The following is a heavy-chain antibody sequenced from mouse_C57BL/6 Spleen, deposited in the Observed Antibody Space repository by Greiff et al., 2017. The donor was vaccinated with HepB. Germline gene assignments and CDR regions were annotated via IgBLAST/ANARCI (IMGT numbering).Heavy chain of an antibody. V-gene: IGHV1-82*01. CDR2: IYPGDGDT. CDR1: GYAFSSSW. D-gene: IGHD1-1*01. J-gene: IGHJ4*01. CDR3: AREGMGYYYGSSGSYYAMDY. Sequence: VQLQQSGPELVKPGASVKISCKASGYAFSSSWMNWVKQRPGKGLEWIGRIYPGDGDTNYNGKFKGKATLTADKSSSTAYMQLSSLTSEDSAVYFCAREGMGYYYGSSGSYYAMDYWGQGTSVTVSS.